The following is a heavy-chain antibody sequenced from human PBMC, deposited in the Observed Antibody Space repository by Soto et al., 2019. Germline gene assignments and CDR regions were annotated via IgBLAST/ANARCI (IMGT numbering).Heavy chain of an antibody. CDR1: GGSISSGGYY. J-gene: IGHJ4*02. D-gene: IGHD2-15*01. Sequence: SETLSLTCTVSGGSISSGGYYWSWIRQHPGKGLEWIGYIYYSGSTYYNPSLKSRVTISVDTSKNQFSLKLSSVTAADTAVYYCAREVVAPYYFDYWGQGTLVTVSS. CDR2: IYYSGST. V-gene: IGHV4-31*03. CDR3: AREVVAPYYFDY.